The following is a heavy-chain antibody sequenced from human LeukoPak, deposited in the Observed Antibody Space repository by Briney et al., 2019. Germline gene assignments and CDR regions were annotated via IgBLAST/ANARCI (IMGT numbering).Heavy chain of an antibody. CDR2: IDARSGIT. Sequence: GGSLRLSCAASGFTFSYYWMHWVRQAPGKGPEWVSYIDARSGITYYADSVQGRFTISRDNAKESVFLQMNSLRADDTAVYYCARTYDFGRGPPGDAFDNWGPGTSVIVSS. CDR1: GFTFSYYW. D-gene: IGHD3-3*01. V-gene: IGHV3-48*01. J-gene: IGHJ3*02. CDR3: ARTYDFGRGPPGDAFDN.